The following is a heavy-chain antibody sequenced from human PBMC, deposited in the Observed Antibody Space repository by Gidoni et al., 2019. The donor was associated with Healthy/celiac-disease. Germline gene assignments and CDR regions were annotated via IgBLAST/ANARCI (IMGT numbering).Heavy chain of an antibody. D-gene: IGHD3-10*01. CDR3: ARDMELRWFDP. V-gene: IGHV4-31*03. CDR2: IYYSGST. CDR1: GGSIRSGGYY. Sequence: QVQLQESGPGLVKPSQTLSLTCTVSGGSIRSGGYYWSWIRQRPGKGLEWIGYIYYSGSTYYNPSLKSRVTISVDTSKNQFSLKLSSVTAADTAVYYCARDMELRWFDPWGQGTLVTVSS. J-gene: IGHJ5*02.